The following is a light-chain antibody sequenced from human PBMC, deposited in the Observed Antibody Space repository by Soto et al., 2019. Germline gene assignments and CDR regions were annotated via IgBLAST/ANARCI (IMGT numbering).Light chain of an antibody. CDR2: GAS. V-gene: IGKV3-20*01. J-gene: IGKJ2*01. Sequence: EIVLTQSPGTLSLSPGERATLSCRASQSVSSSYLAWYQQKPGQAPRLLIYGASSRATGIPDRFSGSGSGTVFTLTISRLEPDDFAVYYCQQYGSSPMYAFGQGTKLEIK. CDR3: QQYGSSPMYA. CDR1: QSVSSSY.